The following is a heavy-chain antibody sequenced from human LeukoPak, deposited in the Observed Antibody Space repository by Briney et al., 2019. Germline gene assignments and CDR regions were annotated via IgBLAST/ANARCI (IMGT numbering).Heavy chain of an antibody. D-gene: IGHD3-10*01. V-gene: IGHV3-73*01. CDR1: GLNFSGFA. CDR2: IRIKANNYAT. J-gene: IGHJ4*02. Sequence: PGGSLRLXCAGSGLNFSGFAIHWVRQASGKGLEWVGRIRIKANNYATTYAASVRGRFIISRDDLNNMAYLHLNSLETEDSAVYCCVILDWGRGTLVTVSS. CDR3: VILD.